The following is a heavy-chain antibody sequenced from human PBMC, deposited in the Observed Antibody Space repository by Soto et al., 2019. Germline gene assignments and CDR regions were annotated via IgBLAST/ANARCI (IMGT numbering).Heavy chain of an antibody. CDR2: TFYRSKWYS. D-gene: IGHD2-15*01. Sequence: QVQLQQSGRGLVKTSQTLSLTCAISGDSVSSNSATWSWIRHSPSRGLEWLGRTFYRSKWYSEYALSVNSRISSNPDPSRNQFSPHLSSVTPGDTAVYYWARGYCSGSSCFSDGFDSWGQGTLLTVS. V-gene: IGHV6-1*01. CDR1: GDSVSSNSAT. CDR3: ARGYCSGSSCFSDGFDS. J-gene: IGHJ5*01.